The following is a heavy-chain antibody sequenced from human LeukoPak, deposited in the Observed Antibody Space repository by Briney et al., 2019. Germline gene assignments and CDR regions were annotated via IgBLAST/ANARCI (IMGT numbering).Heavy chain of an antibody. V-gene: IGHV5-51*01. CDR2: IYPRDSNT. Sequence: GESLKISCKVSGYTFTNYWIGWVRQMPGKGLEWMGIIYPRDSNTIYSPSFQGQVTISVDTSINTAYLQWISLKASDTAMYYCARHPIAAGGAYNWFDPWGQGTLVTVSS. CDR3: ARHPIAAGGAYNWFDP. CDR1: GYTFTNYW. D-gene: IGHD6-13*01. J-gene: IGHJ5*02.